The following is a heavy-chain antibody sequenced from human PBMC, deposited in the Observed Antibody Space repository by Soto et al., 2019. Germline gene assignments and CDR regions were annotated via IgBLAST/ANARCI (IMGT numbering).Heavy chain of an antibody. D-gene: IGHD3-22*01. CDR2: IIPMFGTA. CDR1: GDTFSSYA. CDR3: ARVGPAHYYDSSGYYSPLDY. Sequence: QVQLVQSGAEVKKPGSSVKVSCKASGDTFSSYAINWVRQAPGQGLEWMGGIIPMFGTANYAQKFKGRVTVTAGESTSPVYKGLSSLRSEDTAGYYCARVGPAHYYDSSGYYSPLDYWGQGTLVTVSS. V-gene: IGHV1-69*01. J-gene: IGHJ4*02.